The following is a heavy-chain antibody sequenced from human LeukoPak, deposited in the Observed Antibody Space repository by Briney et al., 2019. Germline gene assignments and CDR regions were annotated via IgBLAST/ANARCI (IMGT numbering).Heavy chain of an antibody. D-gene: IGHD4-11*01. CDR3: AREPPTTVTYYNWFDP. V-gene: IGHV1-69*13. CDR1: GGTFSSYA. J-gene: IGHJ5*02. Sequence: SVNVSCTASGGTFSSYAISWVRQAPGQGLEWMGGIIPIFGTANYAQKFQGRVTITADESTSTAYMELSSLRSEDTAVYYCAREPPTTVTYYNWFDPWGQGTLVTVSS. CDR2: IIPIFGTA.